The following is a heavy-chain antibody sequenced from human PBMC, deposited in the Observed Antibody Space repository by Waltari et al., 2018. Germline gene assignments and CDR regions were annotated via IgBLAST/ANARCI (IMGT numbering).Heavy chain of an antibody. CDR3: ARVRGAARPIYYYYMDV. Sequence: EVQLVESGGGLVKPGGSLRLSCAASGFTFSSYSMNWVRQAPGKGLEWVSSISSSSSYIYYADSVKGRFTISRDNAKNSLYLQMNSLRAEDTAVYYCARVRGAARPIYYYYMDVWGKGTTVTVSS. J-gene: IGHJ6*03. D-gene: IGHD6-6*01. CDR1: GFTFSSYS. CDR2: ISSSSSYI. V-gene: IGHV3-21*01.